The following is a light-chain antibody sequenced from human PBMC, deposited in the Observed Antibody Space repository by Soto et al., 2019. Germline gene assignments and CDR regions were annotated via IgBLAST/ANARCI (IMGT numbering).Light chain of an antibody. Sequence: IQMTQSPSTLSASIGDRVTITCRASQSISSGLAWYQQKPGKAPKLLIYDASSLESGVPSRFSGSGSGTEFTLTISRLQPDDFATYYCQQYNSYRTFGQGAKVAIK. CDR3: QQYNSYRT. V-gene: IGKV1-5*01. CDR1: QSISSG. J-gene: IGKJ1*01. CDR2: DAS.